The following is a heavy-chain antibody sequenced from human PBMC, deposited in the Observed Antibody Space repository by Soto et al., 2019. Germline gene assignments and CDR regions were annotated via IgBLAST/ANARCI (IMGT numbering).Heavy chain of an antibody. V-gene: IGHV4-30-4*01. CDR1: GGSISSGDYY. J-gene: IGHJ6*02. Sequence: SLTCTVSGGSISSGDYYWSWIRQPPGKGLEWIGYIYYSGSTYYNPSLKSRVTISVDTSKNQFSLKLSSVTAADTAVYYCASDSSGLGGDGMDVWGQGTTVTVSS. CDR2: IYYSGST. CDR3: ASDSSGLGGDGMDV. D-gene: IGHD3-22*01.